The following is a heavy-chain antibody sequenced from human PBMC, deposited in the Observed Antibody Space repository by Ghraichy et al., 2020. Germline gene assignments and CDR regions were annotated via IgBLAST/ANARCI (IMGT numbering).Heavy chain of an antibody. V-gene: IGHV3-23*01. D-gene: IGHD3-22*01. CDR2: ISSGGGGT. Sequence: GGSLRLSCAASGCTFSTYVMSWVRQAPGKGLEWVSGISSGGGGTYYADSVKGRFTISRDNSKNTLYLQMNTLGAEDSAIYYCAKLLERYYDSSGYPPSYWGQGTPVTISS. J-gene: IGHJ4*02. CDR3: AKLLERYYDSSGYPPSY. CDR1: GCTFSTYV.